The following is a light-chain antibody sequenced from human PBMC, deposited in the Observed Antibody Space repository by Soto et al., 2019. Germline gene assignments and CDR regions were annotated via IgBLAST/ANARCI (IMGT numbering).Light chain of an antibody. V-gene: IGKV1-8*01. Sequence: AIRMTQSPSSFPASTGDRVTITCRASQGISSYLAWYQQKPGKAPKLLIYAASTLQSGVPSRFSGSGSGTDFTLTISCLQSEDFANYYCQQYYSYPYTFGQGTKLEIK. J-gene: IGKJ2*01. CDR1: QGISSY. CDR2: AAS. CDR3: QQYYSYPYT.